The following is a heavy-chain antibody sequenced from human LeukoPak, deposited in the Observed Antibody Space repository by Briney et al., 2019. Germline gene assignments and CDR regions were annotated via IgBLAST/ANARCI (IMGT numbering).Heavy chain of an antibody. V-gene: IGHV3-48*03. D-gene: IGHD6-13*01. CDR2: ISSSGSTI. J-gene: IGHJ5*02. CDR3: ARAYGSSWPNYQNNWFDP. Sequence: PGGSLRLSCAASGFTFSSYEMNWVRQAPGKGLEWVSYISSSGSTIYYADSVKGRFTISRDNAKNSLYLQMNSLRAEDTAVYYCARAYGSSWPNYQNNWFDPWGQGTLVTVSS. CDR1: GFTFSSYE.